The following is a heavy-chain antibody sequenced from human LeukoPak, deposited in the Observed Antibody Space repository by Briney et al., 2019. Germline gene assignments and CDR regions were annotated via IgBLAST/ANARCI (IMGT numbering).Heavy chain of an antibody. CDR1: GGSISSYY. CDR2: IYYSGST. V-gene: IGHV4-59*01. D-gene: IGHD3-10*01. J-gene: IGHJ5*02. Sequence: SETLSLTCTVSGGSISSYYWSWIRPPAGKGLEWIGDIYYSGSTNYNPSHKRRVTISVETSKSQFSLKQSPVTAADTAVYYCARSQDVLLWFGESVNWFDPWGQGTLVTVSS. CDR3: ARSQDVLLWFGESVNWFDP.